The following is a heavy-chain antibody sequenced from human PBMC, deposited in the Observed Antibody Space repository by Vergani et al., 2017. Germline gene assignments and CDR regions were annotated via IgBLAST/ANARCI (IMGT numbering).Heavy chain of an antibody. CDR3: ARDLRGSYNYYYMDV. J-gene: IGHJ6*03. Sequence: EVQLVESGGGLVQPGGSLRLSCAASGFTFSSYWMSWVRQAPGKGLEWVANIKQDGSEKYYVDSVKGRFTISRDNAKNSLYLQMNSLRAEDTAVYYCARDLRGSYNYYYMDVSSKAPSLSVSS. CDR2: IKQDGSEK. D-gene: IGHD4-17*01. V-gene: IGHV3-7*01. CDR1: GFTFSSYW.